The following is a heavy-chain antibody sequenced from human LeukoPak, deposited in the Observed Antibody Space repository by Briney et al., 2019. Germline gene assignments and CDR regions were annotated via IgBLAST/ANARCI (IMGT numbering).Heavy chain of an antibody. V-gene: IGHV3-74*03. CDR3: ARDLVWFGEPKGYYNYMDV. CDR2: INERGTDS. CDR1: GFTFSGHW. J-gene: IGHJ6*03. D-gene: IGHD3-10*01. Sequence: PGGSLRLSCTASGFTFSGHWIHWVRQPPGMGLVWVSRINERGTDSMYAESVKGRFTISRDNAKNSLYLQMNTLRAEDTAVYYCARDLVWFGEPKGYYNYMDVWGKGTTVTVSS.